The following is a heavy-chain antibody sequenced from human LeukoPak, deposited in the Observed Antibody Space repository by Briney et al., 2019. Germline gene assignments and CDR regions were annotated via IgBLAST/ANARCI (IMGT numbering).Heavy chain of an antibody. Sequence: PGGSLRISCAASGFTFSSCWMSWFRQAPGKGLEWVANIKKDGSEKYYVDSVKGRFTISRDNAKNSLYLQMSSLRAEDTAVYYCAKRDDLGAYSYPDYWGQGTLVHVSS. CDR3: AKRDDLGAYSYPDY. CDR1: GFTFSSCW. CDR2: IKKDGSEK. D-gene: IGHD5-18*01. J-gene: IGHJ4*02. V-gene: IGHV3-7*01.